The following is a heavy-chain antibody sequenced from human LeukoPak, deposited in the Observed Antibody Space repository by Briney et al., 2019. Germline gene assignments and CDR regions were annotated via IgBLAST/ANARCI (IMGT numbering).Heavy chain of an antibody. CDR1: GYTFTSYG. Sequence: ASVKVSCKASGYTFTSYGISWVRQAPGQGLEWMGWISAYNGNTNYAQKLQGRVTMTTDTSTSTAYMELGSLRSDDTAVYYCAAEYYDFWSGYYLFDPWGQGTLVTVSS. CDR3: AAEYYDFWSGYYLFDP. D-gene: IGHD3-3*01. CDR2: ISAYNGNT. V-gene: IGHV1-18*01. J-gene: IGHJ5*02.